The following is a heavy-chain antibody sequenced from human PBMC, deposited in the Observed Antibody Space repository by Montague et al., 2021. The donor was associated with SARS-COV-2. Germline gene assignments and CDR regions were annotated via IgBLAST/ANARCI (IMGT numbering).Heavy chain of an antibody. CDR2: IRGDGDKT. D-gene: IGHD1/OR15-1a*01. J-gene: IGHJ4*02. CDR3: AKQRGPATTTFDY. CDR1: GFSFDTYG. V-gene: IGHV3-23*01. Sequence: SLRLSWAASGFSFDTYGMSWVRQAPGQGLEWVSSIRGDGDKTYYSGSVKGRFTISRDTSSNTPNLQMNSLRAEDTAIYFCAKQRGPATTTFDYWGQGTLVTVSS.